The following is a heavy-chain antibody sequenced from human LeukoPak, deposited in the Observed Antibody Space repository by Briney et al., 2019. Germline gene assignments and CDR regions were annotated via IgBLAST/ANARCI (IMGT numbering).Heavy chain of an antibody. D-gene: IGHD1-26*01. V-gene: IGHV4-4*09. J-gene: IGHJ5*02. CDR1: GVSMSAYQ. Sequence: SETLSLTCTVSGVSMSAYQWSWVRQSPEKGLEWIGCINTKGETSYNPSLKSRVTTSVDTSKSQFSLRLTSVTAADTAVYYCARWVGNRNWFDPWGQGTLVTVSS. CDR2: INTKGET. CDR3: ARWVGNRNWFDP.